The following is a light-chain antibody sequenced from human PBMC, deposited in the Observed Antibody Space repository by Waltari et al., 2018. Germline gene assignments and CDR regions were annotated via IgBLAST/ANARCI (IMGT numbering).Light chain of an antibody. V-gene: IGKV3D-11*01. J-gene: IGKJ4*01. CDR1: QGVSKF. CDR3: QQYDRWPLT. CDR2: DVS. Sequence: VVLTQSPATLSLSPGDRATLSCGASQGVSKFLAWFQQKPGQSPRLLVYDVSTRATGIPARFSGSGPGPEFILTINSVEPEDFAVYYCQQYDRWPLTFGGGTKLEIK.